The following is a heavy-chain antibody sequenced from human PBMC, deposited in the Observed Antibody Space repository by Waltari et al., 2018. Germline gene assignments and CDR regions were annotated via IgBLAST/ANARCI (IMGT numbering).Heavy chain of an antibody. D-gene: IGHD6-13*01. CDR2: IIPIFGTA. CDR1: GYTFTDYY. J-gene: IGHJ4*02. V-gene: IGHV1-69*14. Sequence: VQLVQSGAEVKKPGATVKISCKASGYTFTDYYMHWVRQAPGQGLEWMGGIIPIFGTANYAQKFQGRVTITADKSTSTAYMELSSLRSEDTAVYYCARGIAAAGTDFDYWGQGTLVTVSS. CDR3: ARGIAAAGTDFDY.